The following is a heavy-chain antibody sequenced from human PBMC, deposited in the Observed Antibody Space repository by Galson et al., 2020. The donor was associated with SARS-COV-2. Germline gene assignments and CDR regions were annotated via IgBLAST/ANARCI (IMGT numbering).Heavy chain of an antibody. J-gene: IGHJ6*02. CDR2: ISYDGSNK. CDR1: GFTFSSYA. V-gene: IGHV3-30-3*01. Sequence: GGSLRLSCAASGFTFSSYAMHWVRQAPGKGLEWVAVISYDGSNKYYADSVKGRFTISRDNSKNTLYLQMNSLRAEDTAVYYCARVGDSSGYWPYYYGMDVWGQGTTVTVSS. CDR3: ARVGDSSGYWPYYYGMDV. D-gene: IGHD3-22*01.